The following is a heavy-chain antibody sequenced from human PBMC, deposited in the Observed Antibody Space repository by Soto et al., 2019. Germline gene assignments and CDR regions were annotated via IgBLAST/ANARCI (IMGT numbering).Heavy chain of an antibody. CDR3: AREGPYCSGGSCYPSDAFDI. Sequence: QVQLVQSGAEVKKPGASVKVSCKASGYTFTSYAMHWVRQAPGQRLEWMGWINAGNGNTKYSQKFQGRVTITRDTSASTAYMELSSLRSEDTAVYYCAREGPYCSGGSCYPSDAFDIWGQGTMVTVSS. CDR2: INAGNGNT. V-gene: IGHV1-3*01. J-gene: IGHJ3*02. D-gene: IGHD2-15*01. CDR1: GYTFTSYA.